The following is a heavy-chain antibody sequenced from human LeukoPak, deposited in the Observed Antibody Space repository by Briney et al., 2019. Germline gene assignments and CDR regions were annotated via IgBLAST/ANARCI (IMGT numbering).Heavy chain of an antibody. CDR1: GFTFDDYA. CDR2: ISWNSGSI. D-gene: IGHD4-11*01. V-gene: IGHV3-9*01. Sequence: PGRSLRLSCAASGFTFDDYAMHWVRQAPGKGLEWVSGISWNSGSIGYADSVKGRFTISRDNSKNTLYLQMNSLRAEDTAVYYCARSYWLKYSNYHTPRFYYYYMDVWGKGTTVTVSS. J-gene: IGHJ6*03. CDR3: ARSYWLKYSNYHTPRFYYYYMDV.